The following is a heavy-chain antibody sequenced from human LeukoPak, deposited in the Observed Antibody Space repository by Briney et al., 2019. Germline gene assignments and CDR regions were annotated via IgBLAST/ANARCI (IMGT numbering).Heavy chain of an antibody. CDR1: GYTFTSYG. V-gene: IGHV1-69*13. CDR3: ARSAGPIFGVVIINFHYFYMDV. Sequence: SVKVSCKASGYTFTSYGISWVRQAPGQGLEWMGGIIPILGTPNYAQKFQGRVTITADESTSTAYMELSSLRSEDTAVYYCARSAGPIFGVVIINFHYFYMDVWGKGTTVTVSS. J-gene: IGHJ6*03. CDR2: IIPILGTP. D-gene: IGHD3-3*01.